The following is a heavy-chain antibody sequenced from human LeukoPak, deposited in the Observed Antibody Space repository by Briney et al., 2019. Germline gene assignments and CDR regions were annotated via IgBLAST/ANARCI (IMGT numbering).Heavy chain of an antibody. V-gene: IGHV3-23*01. Sequence: GGSLRLSCAASGFTFSSYSMNWVRQAPGKGLEWVSAISGSGGSTYYADSVKGRFTISRDNSKNTLYLQMNSLRAEDTAVYYCAKKGGYDLDYWGQGTLVTVSS. CDR2: ISGSGGST. J-gene: IGHJ4*02. CDR1: GFTFSSYS. CDR3: AKKGGYDLDY. D-gene: IGHD5-12*01.